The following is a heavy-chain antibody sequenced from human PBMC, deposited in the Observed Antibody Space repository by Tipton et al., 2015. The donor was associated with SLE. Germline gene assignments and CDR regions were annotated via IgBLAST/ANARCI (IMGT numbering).Heavy chain of an antibody. CDR2: IWFDGSYK. CDR1: GFTFSRYG. D-gene: IGHD6-13*01. V-gene: IGHV3-33*08. CDR3: ARGEDSSSWYFDY. J-gene: IGHJ4*02. Sequence: SLRLSCAASGFTFSRYGMHWVRQAPGKGLECVAVIWFDGSYKYYADSVKGRFTISRDNSKNSLYLQMNSLRAEDTAVYYCARGEDSSSWYFDYWGQGTLVTVSS.